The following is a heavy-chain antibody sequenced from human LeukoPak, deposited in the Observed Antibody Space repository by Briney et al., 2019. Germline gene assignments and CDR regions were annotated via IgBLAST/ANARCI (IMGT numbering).Heavy chain of an antibody. Sequence: GASVKVSCKASGYTFTSYAMNWVRQAPGQGLEWMGWINTNTGNPTYAQGFTGRFVFSLDTSVSTAYLQISSLKAEDTAVYYCAGQDIVVVPAAIDYYYYGMDVWGQGTTVTVSS. D-gene: IGHD2-2*01. V-gene: IGHV7-4-1*02. CDR2: INTNTGNP. CDR3: AGQDIVVVPAAIDYYYYGMDV. CDR1: GYTFTSYA. J-gene: IGHJ6*02.